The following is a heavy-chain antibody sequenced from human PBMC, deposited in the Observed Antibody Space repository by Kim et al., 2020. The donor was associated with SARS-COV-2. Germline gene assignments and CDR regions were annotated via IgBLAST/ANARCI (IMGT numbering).Heavy chain of an antibody. V-gene: IGHV4-31*02. Sequence: LKSRVTISVDTSKNQFSLKLSSVTAADTAVYYCASIYGDNTRQSPESPDYWGQGTLVTVSS. D-gene: IGHD4-17*01. CDR3: ASIYGDNTRQSPESPDY. J-gene: IGHJ4*02.